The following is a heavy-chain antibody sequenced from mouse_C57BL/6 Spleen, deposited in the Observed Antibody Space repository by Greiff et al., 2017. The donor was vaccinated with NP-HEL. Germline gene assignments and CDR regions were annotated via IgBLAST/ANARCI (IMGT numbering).Heavy chain of an antibody. CDR1: GYAFSSYW. V-gene: IGHV1-80*01. CDR2: IYPGDGDT. D-gene: IGHD1-1*01. CDR3: AREGVYGSHYFDY. J-gene: IGHJ2*01. Sequence: QVQLQQSGAELVKPGASVKISCKASGYAFSSYWMNWVKQRPGKGLEWIGQIYPGDGDTNYNCPFKGKATLTADKSCSTAYMQLSSLTSEDSAVYFCAREGVYGSHYFDYWGQGTTLT.